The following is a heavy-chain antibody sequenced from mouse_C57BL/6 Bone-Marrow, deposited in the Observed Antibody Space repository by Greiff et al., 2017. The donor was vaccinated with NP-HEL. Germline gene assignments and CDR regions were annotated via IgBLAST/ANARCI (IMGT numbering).Heavy chain of an antibody. Sequence: VKVVESGPGLVAPSQSLSITCTVSGFSLTSYAISWVRQPPGKGLEWLGVIWTGGGTNYHSALQSRLSICQDNSKSQVFLKMNSLQTDDTARYYCARDDDYGSSYGWYFDVWGTGTTVTVSS. V-gene: IGHV2-9-1*01. CDR2: IWTGGGT. CDR1: GFSLTSYA. J-gene: IGHJ1*03. D-gene: IGHD1-1*01. CDR3: ARDDDYGSSYGWYFDV.